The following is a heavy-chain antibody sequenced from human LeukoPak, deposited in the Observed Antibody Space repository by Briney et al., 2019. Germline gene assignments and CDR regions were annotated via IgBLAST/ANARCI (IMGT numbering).Heavy chain of an antibody. Sequence: ASVKVSCKASGYTFTSYAMHWVRQAPGQRLEWMGWINAGNGNTKYSQKFQGRVTITRDTSASTAYMELSSLRSEDTAVYYRARPIAVAGTRYFDYWGQGTLVTVSS. CDR3: ARPIAVAGTRYFDY. CDR1: GYTFTSYA. CDR2: INAGNGNT. D-gene: IGHD6-19*01. J-gene: IGHJ4*02. V-gene: IGHV1-3*01.